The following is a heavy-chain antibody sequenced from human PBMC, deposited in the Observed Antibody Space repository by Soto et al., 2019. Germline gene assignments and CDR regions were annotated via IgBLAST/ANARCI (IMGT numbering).Heavy chain of an antibody. V-gene: IGHV4-59*01. D-gene: IGHD3-22*01. Sequence: TENPPHTYNVSGRSIKSYYWSWVRQPPGKELEWIGYIYDSGITSYNPSLKSRVTMSADTSKNQFSLKLRSVTGAYTAVYYGARTYDSNAYHHEVAYW. J-gene: IGHJ4*01. CDR3: ARTYDSNAYHHEVAY. CDR1: GRSIKSYY. CDR2: IYDSGIT.